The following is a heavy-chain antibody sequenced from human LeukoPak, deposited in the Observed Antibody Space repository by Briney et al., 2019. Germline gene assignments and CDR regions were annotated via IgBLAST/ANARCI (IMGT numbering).Heavy chain of an antibody. Sequence: GASMKVSCKASGYTFTGYYMHWVRQAPGQGLEWMGWINPNSGGTNYAQKFQGRVTMTRDTSISTAYMELSRLRSDDTAVYYCARTNTAMVPGDYWGQGTLVTVSS. CDR2: INPNSGGT. J-gene: IGHJ4*02. CDR1: GYTFTGYY. D-gene: IGHD5-18*01. V-gene: IGHV1-2*02. CDR3: ARTNTAMVPGDY.